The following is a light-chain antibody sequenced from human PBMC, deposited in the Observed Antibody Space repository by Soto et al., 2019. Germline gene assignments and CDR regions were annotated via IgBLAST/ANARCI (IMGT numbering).Light chain of an antibody. CDR1: SSDVGAYNL. CDR2: EVA. CDR3: SSYAGSAEV. Sequence: QSVLTQPASVSGSPGQSITISRSGTSSDVGAYNLVSWYQQYPGKAPQLMIYEVATRPSGVSNRFSASKSGNTASLTISGLQAEDEAEYYCSSYAGSAEVFGTGTKVTVL. V-gene: IGLV2-23*02. J-gene: IGLJ1*01.